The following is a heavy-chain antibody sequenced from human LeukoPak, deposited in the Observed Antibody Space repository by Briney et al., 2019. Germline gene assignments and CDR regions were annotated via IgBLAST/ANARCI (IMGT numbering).Heavy chain of an antibody. V-gene: IGHV3-23*01. Sequence: PGGSLRLSCAASGFTLSSYAMSWVRQAPGKGLEWVSAISGSGGSTYYADSVKGRFTISRDNSKNTLYLQMNSLRAEDTAVYYCAKDRELGRWLQLRTPFDYWGQGTLVTVSS. CDR2: ISGSGGST. J-gene: IGHJ4*02. CDR1: GFTLSSYA. D-gene: IGHD5-24*01. CDR3: AKDRELGRWLQLRTPFDY.